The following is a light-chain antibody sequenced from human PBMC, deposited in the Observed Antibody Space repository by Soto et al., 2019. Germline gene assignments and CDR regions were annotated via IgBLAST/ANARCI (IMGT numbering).Light chain of an antibody. V-gene: IGKV3-11*01. CDR3: QHRSNWPPVIT. J-gene: IGKJ5*01. Sequence: EIVLTQSPATLSLSPGERASLSCRASQSVTSYLAWYQQKPGQAPRXLLYDASNRATGIPARFSGSESATDFTLALSSLEPEEFAGYYCQHRSNWPPVITFGQGTRLEIK. CDR2: DAS. CDR1: QSVTSY.